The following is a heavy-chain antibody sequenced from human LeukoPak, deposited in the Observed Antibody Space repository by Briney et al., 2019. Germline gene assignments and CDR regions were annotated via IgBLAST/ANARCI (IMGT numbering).Heavy chain of an antibody. CDR3: AKDPYSSGWYGEEYYFDY. V-gene: IGHV3-23*01. CDR1: GFTFSSYA. D-gene: IGHD6-19*01. Sequence: RSGGSLRLSCAASGFTFSSYAMSWVRQAPGKGLEWVSAISGSGGSTYYADSVKGRFTISRDNSKNTLYLQMNSLRAEDTAVYYCAKDPYSSGWYGEEYYFDYWGQRTLVTVSS. J-gene: IGHJ4*02. CDR2: ISGSGGST.